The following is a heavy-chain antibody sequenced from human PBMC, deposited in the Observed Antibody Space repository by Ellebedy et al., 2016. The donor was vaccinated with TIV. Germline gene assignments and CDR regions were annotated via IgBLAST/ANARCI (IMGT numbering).Heavy chain of an antibody. CDR3: ARENIATITGGAFDI. D-gene: IGHD5-24*01. CDR1: GYTFTGYY. CDR2: INPNSGGT. V-gene: IGHV1-2*04. J-gene: IGHJ3*02. Sequence: ASVKVSCXASGYTFTGYYMHWVRQAPGQGLEWMGWINPNSGGTNYAQKFQGWVTMTRDTSISTAYMELSRLRSDDTAVYYCARENIATITGGAFDIWGQGTMVTVSS.